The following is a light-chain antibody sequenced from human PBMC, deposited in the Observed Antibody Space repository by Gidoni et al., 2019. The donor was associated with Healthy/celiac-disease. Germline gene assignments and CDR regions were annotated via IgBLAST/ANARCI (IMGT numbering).Light chain of an antibody. CDR3: QQRSNWPPIFT. CDR1: QSVSIY. V-gene: IGKV3-11*01. CDR2: DAS. J-gene: IGKJ3*01. Sequence: EIVLTQSPATLSLSPGERATPSCRASQSVSIYLAWYQQKPGQAPRLLIYDASNRATGIPARFSGSGSGTDFTLTISSLEPEDFAVYYCQQRSNWPPIFTFGPGTKVDIK.